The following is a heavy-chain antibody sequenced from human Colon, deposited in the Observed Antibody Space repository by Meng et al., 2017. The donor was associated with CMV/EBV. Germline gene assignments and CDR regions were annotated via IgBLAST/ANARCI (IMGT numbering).Heavy chain of an antibody. CDR1: GFGFSRYS. CDR3: TRDRLEGDFSGPGF. Sequence: GESLKISCAASGFGFSRYSMNWLRQAPGKGLEWVSSIGSTGSGIYYPDSVKGRFTISRDNARNALYLEMSSLRAEDTAVYYCTRDRLEGDFSGPGFWGQGTLVTVSS. V-gene: IGHV3-21*01. D-gene: IGHD3-16*02. J-gene: IGHJ4*02. CDR2: IGSTGSGI.